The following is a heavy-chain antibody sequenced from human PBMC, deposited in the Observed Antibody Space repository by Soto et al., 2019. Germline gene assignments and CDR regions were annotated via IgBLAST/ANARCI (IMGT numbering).Heavy chain of an antibody. CDR3: ARQKYYRSGSYGFDP. CDR1: GYSFTGYW. J-gene: IGHJ5*02. CDR2: IDPSDSYS. D-gene: IGHD3-10*01. V-gene: IGHV5-10-1*01. Sequence: GASLKISCKGSGYSFTGYWISWVRQMPGKGLEWMGRIDPSDSYSNYIPSFQGHVTISADKSISTAYVQWSSLKASDTAMYYCARQKYYRSGSYGFDPGGQGTLVPVSS.